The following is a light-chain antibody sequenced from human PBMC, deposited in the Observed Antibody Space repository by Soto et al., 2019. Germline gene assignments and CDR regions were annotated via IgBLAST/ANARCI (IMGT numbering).Light chain of an antibody. V-gene: IGKV3-15*01. CDR1: QSVSSN. J-gene: IGKJ1*01. CDR2: VGS. CDR3: MQDINCPWT. Sequence: EIVMTQSPATMSVSPVAIATLSCDASQSVSSNVAWYQQKPGQAPRLLIYVGSTRASGIPARFSGSGSGTEFTLTISSVEAEDVAVYYCMQDINCPWTFGQGTKVDIK.